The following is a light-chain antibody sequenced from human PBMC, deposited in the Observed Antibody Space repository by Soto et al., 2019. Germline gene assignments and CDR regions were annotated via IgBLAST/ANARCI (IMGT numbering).Light chain of an antibody. V-gene: IGLV1-40*01. Sequence: QSVLTQPPAVSGAPGQRVTISCSGGGSNIGAGYDVHWYQQLPGTPPRLLIYDNVNRPSGVPDRFSASKSGTSASLAITGLQAEDEADYYCQSFGTSRGGSEVFGGGTKLTVL. CDR2: DNV. CDR1: GSNIGAGYD. CDR3: QSFGTSRGGSEV. J-gene: IGLJ2*01.